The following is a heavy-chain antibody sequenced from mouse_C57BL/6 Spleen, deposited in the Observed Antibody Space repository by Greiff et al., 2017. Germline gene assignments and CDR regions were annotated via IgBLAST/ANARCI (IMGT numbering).Heavy chain of an antibody. CDR2: IYPGDGDT. V-gene: IGHV1-82*01. Sequence: QVQLQQSGPELVKPGASVKISCKASGYAFSSSWMNWVKQRPGKGLEWIGRIYPGDGDTNYNGKFKGKATLTADKSSSTAYMQLSSLTSEDSAVYFCARKSYNNDGGGYAMGYWGQGASVTVSS. CDR3: ARKSYNNDGGGYAMGY. J-gene: IGHJ4*01. D-gene: IGHD2-12*01. CDR1: GYAFSSSW.